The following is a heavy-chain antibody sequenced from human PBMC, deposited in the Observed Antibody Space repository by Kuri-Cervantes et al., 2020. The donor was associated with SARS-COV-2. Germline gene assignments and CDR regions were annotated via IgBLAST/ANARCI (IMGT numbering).Heavy chain of an antibody. D-gene: IGHD3-22*01. V-gene: IGHV3-11*03. J-gene: IGHJ3*02. CDR1: GFTFSDYY. CDR2: ISSSSSYT. Sequence: GGSLRLSCAASGFTFSDYYMSWIRQAPGKGLEWVSYISSSSSYTNYADSVKGRFTISRDNAKNSLYPQMNSLRAEDTAVYYCARRGILYYDSSGFAFDIWGQGTMVTVSS. CDR3: ARRGILYYDSSGFAFDI.